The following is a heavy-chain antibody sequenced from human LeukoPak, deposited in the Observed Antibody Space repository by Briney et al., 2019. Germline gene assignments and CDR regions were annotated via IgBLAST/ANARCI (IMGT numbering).Heavy chain of an antibody. CDR1: GFIFSSYD. Sequence: GGSLRLSCVGSGFIFSSYDMGWVRQAPGKGLEWVSSISRAGDRTYYEDSVKGRFTFSRDNSRNTMYLQMYSLRAEDTAVYYCARGEPFAFDVWGQGTVVTVSS. V-gene: IGHV3-23*01. CDR3: ARGEPFAFDV. J-gene: IGHJ3*01. CDR2: ISRAGDRT.